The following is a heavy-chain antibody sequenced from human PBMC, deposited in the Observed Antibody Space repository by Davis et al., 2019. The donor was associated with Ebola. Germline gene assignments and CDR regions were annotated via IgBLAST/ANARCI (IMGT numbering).Heavy chain of an antibody. Sequence: ASVKVSCKASGYTFTDYYMHWVRQAPGQGLEWMGWINPNSGGTNYAQKFQGRVTMTRDTSISTAYMELSRLRSDDTAVYYCARSITGTTGWFDPWGQGTLVTVSS. CDR3: ARSITGTTGWFDP. D-gene: IGHD1-7*01. CDR2: INPNSGGT. J-gene: IGHJ5*02. V-gene: IGHV1-2*02. CDR1: GYTFTDYY.